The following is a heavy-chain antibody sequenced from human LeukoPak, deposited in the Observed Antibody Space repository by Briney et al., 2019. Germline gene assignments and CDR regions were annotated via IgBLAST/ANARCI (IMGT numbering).Heavy chain of an antibody. CDR1: GFTFSSYE. Sequence: PGGSLRLSCAASGFTFSSYEMNSVRQAPGKRLERVSYISSSGSTIYSADSVKGRFTIPRDNAKNSLYLQMNSLGAGDTAVYYWAREWGGAYGPALDYWGQGTLVTVSS. CDR2: ISSSGSTI. V-gene: IGHV3-48*03. D-gene: IGHD1-26*01. CDR3: AREWGGAYGPALDY. J-gene: IGHJ4*02.